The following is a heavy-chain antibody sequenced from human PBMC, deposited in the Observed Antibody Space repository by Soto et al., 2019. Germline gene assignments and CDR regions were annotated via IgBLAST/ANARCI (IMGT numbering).Heavy chain of an antibody. Sequence: QVQLQESGPGLVKPSETQSLTCTFSGDSTSTYSWNWIRQPAGKGLEWIGRIYTTGSSNYNPSLESRIAISVHTSKNQFFLKLSSVTAADTAVYYSAGAAYNYGPFDSWGQGTLVTVSS. J-gene: IGHJ4*02. CDR1: GDSTSTYS. D-gene: IGHD5-18*01. CDR3: AGAAYNYGPFDS. CDR2: IYTTGSS. V-gene: IGHV4-4*07.